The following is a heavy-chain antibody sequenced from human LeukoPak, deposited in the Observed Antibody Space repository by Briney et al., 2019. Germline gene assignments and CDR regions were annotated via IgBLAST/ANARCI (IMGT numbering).Heavy chain of an antibody. Sequence: SETLSLTCAVYGGSFSGYYWSWIRQPPGKGLEWIGSIYYSGSTYYNPSLKSRVTISVDTSKNQFSLKLSSVTAADTAVYYCARHLPLAPFDLWGRGTLVTVSS. CDR3: ARHLPLAPFDL. CDR2: IYYSGST. J-gene: IGHJ2*01. V-gene: IGHV4-34*01. CDR1: GGSFSGYY.